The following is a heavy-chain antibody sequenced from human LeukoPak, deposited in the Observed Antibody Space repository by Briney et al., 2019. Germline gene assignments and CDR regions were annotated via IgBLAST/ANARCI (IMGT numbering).Heavy chain of an antibody. CDR3: ARNRGYSYGGIDY. CDR1: GYSISSGYY. V-gene: IGHV4-38-2*02. CDR2: SGST. D-gene: IGHD5-18*01. Sequence: SETLSLTCTVSGYSISSGYYWGWIRQPPGKGLEWIGSGSTYYNPSLKSRVTISVDTSKNQFSLKLNSVTAADTAVYYCARNRGYSYGGIDYWGQGALVTVSS. J-gene: IGHJ4*02.